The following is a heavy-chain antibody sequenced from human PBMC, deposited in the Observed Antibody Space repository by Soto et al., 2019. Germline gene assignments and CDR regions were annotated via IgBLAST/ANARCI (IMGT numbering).Heavy chain of an antibody. Sequence: GGSLRLSCAASGFTFSSYAMHWVRRAPGKGLEWVAVISYDGSNKYYADSVKGRFTISRDNSKNTLYLQMNSLRAEDTAVYYCARPHSSSSYFDYWGQGTLVTVSS. CDR2: ISYDGSNK. CDR3: ARPHSSSSYFDY. CDR1: GFTFSSYA. J-gene: IGHJ4*02. V-gene: IGHV3-30*04. D-gene: IGHD6-6*01.